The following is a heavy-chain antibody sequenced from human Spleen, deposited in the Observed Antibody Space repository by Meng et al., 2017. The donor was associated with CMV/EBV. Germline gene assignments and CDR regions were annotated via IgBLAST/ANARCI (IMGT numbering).Heavy chain of an antibody. CDR2: MSPKTGNT. CDR3: ARVSGGWYSLPF. CDR1: EYTFTNYD. V-gene: IGHV1-8*03. Sequence: ASVKVSCKASEYTFTNYDISWVRQATGQGLEWMGWMSPKTGNTGYARQFQGRVTITRKTSINTAYMELSSLRSEDTAVYYCARVSGGWYSLPFWGQGTLVTVSS. D-gene: IGHD6-13*01. J-gene: IGHJ4*02.